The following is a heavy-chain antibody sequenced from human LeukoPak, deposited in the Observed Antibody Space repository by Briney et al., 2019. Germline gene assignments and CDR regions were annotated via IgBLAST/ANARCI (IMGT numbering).Heavy chain of an antibody. Sequence: GGSLRLSCAVSGLTGTDNYMSWVRQAPGKGLEWVSVIYPDGSTYHADSVKGRFTISRDNSKNTLFLQMNTLRADDTAVYHCARTNPVYGDYDYWGQGTLVTVSS. CDR1: GLTGTDNY. CDR3: ARTNPVYGDYDY. J-gene: IGHJ4*02. V-gene: IGHV3-53*01. CDR2: IYPDGST. D-gene: IGHD4-17*01.